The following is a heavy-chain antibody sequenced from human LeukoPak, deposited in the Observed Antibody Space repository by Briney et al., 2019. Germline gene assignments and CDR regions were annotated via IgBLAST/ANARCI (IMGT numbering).Heavy chain of an antibody. V-gene: IGHV3-30*02. D-gene: IGHD3-10*01. CDR2: IRYDGSNK. J-gene: IGHJ4*02. CDR1: GFTFSSYA. CDR3: AKDLYVYSSITMVRGVTSF. Sequence: PGGSLRLSCAASGFTFSSYAMSWVRQAPGKGLEWVAFIRYDGSNKYYADSVKGRFTISRDNSKNTLYLQMNSLRAEDTAVYYCAKDLYVYSSITMVRGVTSFWGQGTLVTVSS.